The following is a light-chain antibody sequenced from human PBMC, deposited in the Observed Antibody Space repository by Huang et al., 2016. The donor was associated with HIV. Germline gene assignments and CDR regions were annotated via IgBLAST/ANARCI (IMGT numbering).Light chain of an antibody. J-gene: IGKJ4*01. CDR3: QQYDNWPLT. Sequence: ERVMTQSPATVSLSPGERATLSCRASLSVSTNLAWYQQRPGQAPGLLIYGASTRATGIPARFSGGVSGAEFTLTISSLQSEDFAVYYCQQYDNWPLTFGGGTKVQIK. CDR2: GAS. V-gene: IGKV3-15*01. CDR1: LSVSTN.